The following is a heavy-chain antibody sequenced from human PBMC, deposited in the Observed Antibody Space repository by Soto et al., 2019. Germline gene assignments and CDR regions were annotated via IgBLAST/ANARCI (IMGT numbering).Heavy chain of an antibody. CDR2: ISAYNGNT. D-gene: IGHD2-15*01. CDR3: ARDGGYSDNDY. CDR1: CYAFTSYC. V-gene: IGHV1-18*01. J-gene: IGHJ4*02. Sequence: GASVQVSFKGSCYAFTSYCSSCLRQAPGQGLEWMGWISAYNGNTNYAQKLQGRVTMTTDTSTSTAYMELRSLRSDDTAVYYCARDGGYSDNDYWGQGTLVTGS.